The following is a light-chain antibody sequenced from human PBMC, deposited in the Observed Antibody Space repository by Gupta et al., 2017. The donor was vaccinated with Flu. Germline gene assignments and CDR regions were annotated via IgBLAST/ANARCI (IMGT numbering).Light chain of an antibody. V-gene: IGLV3-21*03. CDR3: QVWESSSLHGL. J-gene: IGLJ3*02. Sequence: GKTASISCGGGYMGGDSYNWYQHKHGQAPHRVVYDDTDRPSWIPTRFSGSKSIDAATLLISGVEAEEEADDYCQVWESSSLHGLFGGGTKLTVL. CDR2: DDT. CDR1: YMGGDS.